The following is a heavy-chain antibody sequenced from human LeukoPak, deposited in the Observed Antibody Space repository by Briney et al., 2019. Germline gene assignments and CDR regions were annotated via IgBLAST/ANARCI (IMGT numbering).Heavy chain of an antibody. CDR3: AKIQTMIVVVAAPIDY. CDR1: GFTVSSNL. Sequence: GGSLTLSCAASGFTVSSNLMTWVRQAPGKGLEWVSAISGGSTYYADSVKGRFTISRDNSKNTLYLQMNSLRAEDTAVYYCAKIQTMIVVVAAPIDYWGQGTLVTVSS. J-gene: IGHJ4*02. V-gene: IGHV3-53*01. D-gene: IGHD3-22*01. CDR2: ISGGST.